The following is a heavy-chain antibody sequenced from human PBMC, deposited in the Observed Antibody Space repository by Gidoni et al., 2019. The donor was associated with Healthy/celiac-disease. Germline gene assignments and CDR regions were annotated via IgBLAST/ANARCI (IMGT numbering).Heavy chain of an antibody. CDR1: GGTFSSYA. D-gene: IGHD2-15*01. CDR3: AREACSGGSCYLDY. J-gene: IGHJ4*02. Sequence: QVQLVQSGAEVKKPGSSVKVSGKASGGTFSSYAISWVRQATGQGLEWMGGIIPIFGTANYAQKFQGRVTITADKSTSTAYMELSSLRSEDTAVYYCAREACSGGSCYLDYWGQGTLVTVSS. V-gene: IGHV1-69*06. CDR2: IIPIFGTA.